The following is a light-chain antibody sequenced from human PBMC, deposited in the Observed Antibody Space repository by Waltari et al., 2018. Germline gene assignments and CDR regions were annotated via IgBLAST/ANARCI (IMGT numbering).Light chain of an antibody. J-gene: IGLJ1*01. CDR2: SDS. CDR1: NIGSKN. CDR3: QVWDSRTYV. Sequence: SYELTQPLSVSVALGQTVKMTCEGNNIGSKNVYWYQQKPGQVPVLVIYSDSDRPSGIPERFSGSNSGNTATLTISRAQVVDEADYYCQVWDSRTYVFGTGTKVTVL. V-gene: IGLV3-9*01.